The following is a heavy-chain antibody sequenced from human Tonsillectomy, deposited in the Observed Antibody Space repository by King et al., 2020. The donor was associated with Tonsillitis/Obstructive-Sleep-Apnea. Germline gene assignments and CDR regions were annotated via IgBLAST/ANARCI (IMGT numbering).Heavy chain of an antibody. D-gene: IGHD4-23*01. V-gene: IGHV3-23*04. CDR2: ITGSGTGT. Sequence: VQLVESGGGLVQPGGSLRLSCSASGFSFSTYAMSWVRQAPGKGLEWVSAITGSGTGTYYPDSVKGLFTISRDNSKNTLYLPMNNLRAEDTAVYYCAKARPETPRLAPGIGGLDYWGQGTLVTVSS. J-gene: IGHJ4*02. CDR1: GFSFSTYA. CDR3: AKARPETPRLAPGIGGLDY.